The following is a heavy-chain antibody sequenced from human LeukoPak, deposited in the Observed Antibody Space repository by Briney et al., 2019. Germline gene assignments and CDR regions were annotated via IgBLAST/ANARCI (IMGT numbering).Heavy chain of an antibody. D-gene: IGHD4-17*01. CDR1: GFTFSSYA. CDR2: ISGSGGST. V-gene: IGHV3-23*01. Sequence: GGSLRLSCAVSGFTFSSYAMSWVRQAPGKGLEWVSGISGSGGSTYYADSVKGRFTISRDNSKKTLYLQMNSLRGKDTAVYYCASHMTTVTSGGDYWGQGTLVTVSS. J-gene: IGHJ4*02. CDR3: ASHMTTVTSGGDY.